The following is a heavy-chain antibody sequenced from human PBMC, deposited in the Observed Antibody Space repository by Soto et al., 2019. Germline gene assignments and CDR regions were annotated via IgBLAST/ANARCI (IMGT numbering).Heavy chain of an antibody. CDR3: ARDLRCGHFDWLLPSSRSYYYYGMDV. V-gene: IGHV4-31*03. CDR2: IYYSGST. CDR1: GGSISSGGYY. J-gene: IGHJ6*02. D-gene: IGHD3-9*01. Sequence: SETLSLTCTVSGGSISSGGYYWSWIRQHPGKGLEWIGYIYYSGSTYYNPSLKSRVTISVDTSKNQFSLKLSSVTAADTAVYYCARDLRCGHFDWLLPSSRSYYYYGMDVWGQGTTVTVSS.